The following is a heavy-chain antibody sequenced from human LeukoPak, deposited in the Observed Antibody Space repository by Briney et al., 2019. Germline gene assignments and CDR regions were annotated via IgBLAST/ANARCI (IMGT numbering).Heavy chain of an antibody. CDR2: ISSSSSYI. CDR3: AGAYGSSWYDFDY. Sequence: PGGSLRLSCAASGFTFSSYSVNWVRQAPGKGLEWVSSISSSSSYIYYADSVKGRFTISRDNAKNSLYLQMNSLRAEDTAVYYCAGAYGSSWYDFDYWGQGTLVTVSS. J-gene: IGHJ4*02. CDR1: GFTFSSYS. V-gene: IGHV3-21*01. D-gene: IGHD6-13*01.